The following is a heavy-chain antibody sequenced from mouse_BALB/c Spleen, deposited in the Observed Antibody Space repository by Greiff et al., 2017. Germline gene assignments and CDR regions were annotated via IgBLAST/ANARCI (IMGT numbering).Heavy chain of an antibody. Sequence: EVKLQQSGPELVKPGASVKISCKASGYTFTDYNMHWVKQSHGKSLEWIGYIYPYNGGTGYNQKFKSKATLTVDNSSSTAYMELRSLTSEDSAVYYCARGGLYYYGSSYDAMDYWGQGTSVTVSS. CDR1: GYTFTDYN. CDR2: IYPYNGGT. V-gene: IGHV1S29*02. CDR3: ARGGLYYYGSSYDAMDY. J-gene: IGHJ4*01. D-gene: IGHD1-1*01.